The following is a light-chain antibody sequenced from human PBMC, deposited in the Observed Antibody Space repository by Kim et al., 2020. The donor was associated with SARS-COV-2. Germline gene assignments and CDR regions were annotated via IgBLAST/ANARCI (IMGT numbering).Light chain of an antibody. Sequence: SASVGDRVTIHCRASQSISSWLAWYQQKPGKAPKLLIYDASSLESGVPSRFSGSGSGTEFTLTISSLQPDDFATYYCQQYNSYSYTFGQGTKLEI. CDR2: DAS. J-gene: IGKJ2*01. CDR3: QQYNSYSYT. CDR1: QSISSW. V-gene: IGKV1-5*01.